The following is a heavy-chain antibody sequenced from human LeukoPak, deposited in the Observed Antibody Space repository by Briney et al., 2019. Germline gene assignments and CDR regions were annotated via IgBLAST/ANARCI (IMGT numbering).Heavy chain of an antibody. D-gene: IGHD4-17*01. CDR3: ARAYHTVTTAY. J-gene: IGHJ4*02. Sequence: GGSLRLSCAASGFTFSSYSMNWVRQAPGKGLEWVSYISSSSSTIYYADSVKGRFTISRDNAKNSPYLQMNSLRAEDTAVYYCARAYHTVTTAYWGQGTLVTVSS. V-gene: IGHV3-48*01. CDR2: ISSSSSTI. CDR1: GFTFSSYS.